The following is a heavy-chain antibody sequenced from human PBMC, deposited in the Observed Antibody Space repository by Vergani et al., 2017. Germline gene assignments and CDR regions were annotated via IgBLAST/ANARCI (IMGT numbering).Heavy chain of an antibody. CDR3: ARDLRLLYNRFDP. D-gene: IGHD1-14*01. CDR1: GFTFNQYV. J-gene: IGHJ5*02. V-gene: IGHV3-33*01. Sequence: QVQLVESGGGVVQPGRSLRLSCAASGFTFNQYVMHWVRQAPGKGLEWVAVTWYYGNNKQYADSVKGRFTISRDNSKSTMYLQMNSLRDEDTGVYYCARDLRLLYNRFDPWGQGTLVTVSS. CDR2: TWYYGNNK.